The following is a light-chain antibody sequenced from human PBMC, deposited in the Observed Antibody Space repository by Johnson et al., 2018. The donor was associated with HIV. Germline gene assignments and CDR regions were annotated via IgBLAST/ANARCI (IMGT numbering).Light chain of an antibody. CDR1: SSNIGNNS. CDR2: DNN. CDR3: GTWDSSLRTGF. J-gene: IGLJ1*01. V-gene: IGLV1-51*01. Sequence: QSVLTQPPSVSGAPGQKVTISCSGSSSNIGNNSVSWYQQLPGTAPKVLIYDNNKRPTGIPDRFTGSKSGQSATRGITRLKHGDQADYYCGTWDSSLRTGFFGTGTKVTVL.